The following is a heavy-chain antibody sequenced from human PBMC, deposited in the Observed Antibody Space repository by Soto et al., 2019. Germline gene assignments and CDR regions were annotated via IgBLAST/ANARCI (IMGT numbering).Heavy chain of an antibody. D-gene: IGHD3-3*01. Sequence: GGSLRLSCAASGFTFDDYGMSWVRQAPGKGLEWVSGINWNGGSTGYADSVKGRFTISRDNAKNSLYLQMNSLRAEDTALYYCARDSGRVLEWLFTNDAFDIWGQGTMVTVSS. CDR2: INWNGGST. V-gene: IGHV3-20*04. J-gene: IGHJ3*02. CDR1: GFTFDDYG. CDR3: ARDSGRVLEWLFTNDAFDI.